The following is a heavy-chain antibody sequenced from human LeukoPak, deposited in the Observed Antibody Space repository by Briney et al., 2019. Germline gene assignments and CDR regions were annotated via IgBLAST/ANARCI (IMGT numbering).Heavy chain of an antibody. V-gene: IGHV3-30*18. CDR2: ISYDGSNK. CDR3: AKDRPEFDY. D-gene: IGHD6-6*01. J-gene: IGHJ4*02. Sequence: GGSLRLSCAASGFTFSSYGMHWVRQAPGKGLEWVAVISYDGSNKYYADSVKGRSTISRDNSKNTLYLQMNSLRAEDTAVYYCAKDRPEFDYWGQGTLVTVSS. CDR1: GFTFSSYG.